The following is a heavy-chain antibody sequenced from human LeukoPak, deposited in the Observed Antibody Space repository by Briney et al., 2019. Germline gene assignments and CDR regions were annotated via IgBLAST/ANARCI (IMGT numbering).Heavy chain of an antibody. J-gene: IGHJ6*03. D-gene: IGHD1-26*01. Sequence: SETLSLTCDVSGFSISNGYFWAWIRQSPGKGLERIGSIYHSGMTYYNPSLKSQFSIEVDTSKNQFSLKMRSATAADTAVYFCARAGPVKWNYYYMDVWGKGTTVTVSS. CDR1: GFSISNGYF. V-gene: IGHV4-38-2*01. CDR2: IYHSGMT. CDR3: ARAGPVKWNYYYMDV.